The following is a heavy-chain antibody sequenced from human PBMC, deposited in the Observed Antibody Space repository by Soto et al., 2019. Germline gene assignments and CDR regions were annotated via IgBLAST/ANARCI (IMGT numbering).Heavy chain of an antibody. Sequence: QVQLVQSGAAVKKPGSSVKVSCKASGGTFSSSSINWVRQAPGQGLEWMGGIIPIFGTANYAQKFQGRVTLTADESTSTAHMELSSLRNEDTAVYYCARPFQSWPGGWYFDLWGRGTLVTVSS. CDR3: ARPFQSWPGGWYFDL. D-gene: IGHD3-16*01. CDR2: IIPIFGTA. V-gene: IGHV1-69*01. J-gene: IGHJ2*01. CDR1: GGTFSSSS.